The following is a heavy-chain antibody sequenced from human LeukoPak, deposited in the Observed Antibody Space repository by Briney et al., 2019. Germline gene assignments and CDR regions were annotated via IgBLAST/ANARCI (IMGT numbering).Heavy chain of an antibody. CDR3: ARESNWTPGAFDI. V-gene: IGHV4-59*01. J-gene: IGHJ3*02. CDR2: IYYSGST. CDR1: GGSISSYY. Sequence: PSETLSLTCTVSGGSISSYYWSWIRQPPGKGLEWIGYIYYSGSTNYNPSLKSRVTISVDTSKNQFSLKLSSVTAADTAVYYCARESNWTPGAFDIWGQGTMVTVSS. D-gene: IGHD3/OR15-3a*01.